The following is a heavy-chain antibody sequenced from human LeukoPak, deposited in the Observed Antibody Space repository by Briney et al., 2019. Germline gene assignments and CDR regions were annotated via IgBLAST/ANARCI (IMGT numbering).Heavy chain of an antibody. CDR3: ARASSSWHTGSDWFDP. J-gene: IGHJ5*02. D-gene: IGHD6-13*01. CDR2: IYSSGTT. CDR1: GGSINNYY. V-gene: IGHV4-59*01. Sequence: SETLSLTCTVSGGSINNYYWNWIRQPPGKGLEWIGFIYSSGTTNYNPSLKSRLSFSIDTSKNQFSLKLTSMTAADTAVYYCARASSSWHTGSDWFDPWGQGTLVTVSS.